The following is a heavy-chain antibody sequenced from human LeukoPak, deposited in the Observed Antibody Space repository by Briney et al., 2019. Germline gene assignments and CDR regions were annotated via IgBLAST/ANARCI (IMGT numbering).Heavy chain of an antibody. CDR3: VRGRGRAATEDY. D-gene: IGHD6-13*01. J-gene: IGHJ4*02. Sequence: SETLSLTCAVYGGSFSGYFWSWIRQPPGKGLGWIGEIHHSGGTNYNPSLKSRVTISTDTSKNQFSLKLSSVTAADTAVYYCVRGRGRAATEDYWGRGTLVTVSS. CDR1: GGSFSGYF. CDR2: IHHSGGT. V-gene: IGHV4-34*01.